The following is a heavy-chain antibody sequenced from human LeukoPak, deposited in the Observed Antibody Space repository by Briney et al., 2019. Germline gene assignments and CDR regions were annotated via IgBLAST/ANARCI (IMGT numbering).Heavy chain of an antibody. Sequence: GGSLRLSCAASGFTFSSYSMNWVRQAPGKGLEWISYISSGGSSISHADSVKGRFTISRDNAENSLYLQMNSLRAEDTAVYYCARRTAGGRCFDYWGQGTLVTVSS. CDR3: ARRTAGGRCFDY. D-gene: IGHD6-13*01. CDR2: ISSGGSSI. J-gene: IGHJ4*02. V-gene: IGHV3-48*04. CDR1: GFTFSSYS.